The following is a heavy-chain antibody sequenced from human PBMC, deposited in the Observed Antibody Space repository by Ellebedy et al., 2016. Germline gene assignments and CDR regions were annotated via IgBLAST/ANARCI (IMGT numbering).Heavy chain of an antibody. J-gene: IGHJ4*02. CDR3: AIPRVAFDY. D-gene: IGHD3-10*01. CDR1: GFTFSRYA. V-gene: IGHV3-23*01. CDR2: ITAGGST. Sequence: GESLKISCAASGFTFSRYAMSWVRQAPGKGLEWVSAITAGGSTYYADSVKGRFTFSRDNSNNMLYPQMNSLRAEDTAVYYCAIPRVAFDYWGQGTLVTVSS.